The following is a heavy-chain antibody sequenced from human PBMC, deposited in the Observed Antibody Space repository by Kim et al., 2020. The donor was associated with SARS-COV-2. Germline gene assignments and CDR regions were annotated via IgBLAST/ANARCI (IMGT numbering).Heavy chain of an antibody. D-gene: IGHD3-22*01. Sequence: GGSLRLSCAASGFTFSSYSMNWVRQAPAKGLEWDSYISSSSSTIYYADSAKGRFTISRDNAKNSLYLQMSSLRDEETAVYYCAGLGNDSQWFDPWGQETLVNVSS. V-gene: IGHV3-48*02. CDR2: ISSSSSTI. CDR3: AGLGNDSQWFDP. CDR1: GFTFSSYS. J-gene: IGHJ5*02.